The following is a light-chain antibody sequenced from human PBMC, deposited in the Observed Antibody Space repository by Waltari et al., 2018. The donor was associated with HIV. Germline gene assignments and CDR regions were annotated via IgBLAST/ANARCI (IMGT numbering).Light chain of an antibody. J-gene: IGKJ4*01. V-gene: IGKV3-11*01. CDR2: DAS. CDR3: QQRSTWPGPT. Sequence: DIVLTQSPATMSLSPGESATLSCRASQSVCDYLAWYQQKPGQAPKLFIYDASNRATGIPARFSGSGFGTDFTLTISSLEPEDFAVYYCQQRSTWPGPTFGGGTKVEI. CDR1: QSVCDY.